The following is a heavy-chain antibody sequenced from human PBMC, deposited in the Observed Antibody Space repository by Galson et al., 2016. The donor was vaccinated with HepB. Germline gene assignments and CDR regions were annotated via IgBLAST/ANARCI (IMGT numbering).Heavy chain of an antibody. Sequence: SLRLSCAASGFTFSSYTMHWVRQAPGKGLEWVSYISSSTSSIYYADSVKGRFTISRDNAKNSLYLHMNSLRDEDTAVYYCATQYCRGGSCYSAALCYWYFDLWGRGTLVTVSS. CDR2: ISSSTSSI. J-gene: IGHJ2*01. CDR3: ATQYCRGGSCYSAALCYWYFDL. CDR1: GFTFSSYT. D-gene: IGHD2-15*01. V-gene: IGHV3-48*02.